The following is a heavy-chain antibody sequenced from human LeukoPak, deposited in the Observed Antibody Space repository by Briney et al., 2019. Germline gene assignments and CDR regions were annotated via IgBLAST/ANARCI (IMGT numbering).Heavy chain of an antibody. V-gene: IGHV4-4*07. J-gene: IGHJ4*02. CDR1: GGSINSYW. Sequence: PSETLSLTCSVSGGSINSYWWSWIRQPAGKGLEFIGRIYTTGMTNYNPSLKSRVSMSVDTSKNQFSLELRSVTAADTAVYFCARAGYTISSYRVDYWGQGALVTVSS. CDR2: IYTTGMT. D-gene: IGHD3-16*02. CDR3: ARAGYTISSYRVDY.